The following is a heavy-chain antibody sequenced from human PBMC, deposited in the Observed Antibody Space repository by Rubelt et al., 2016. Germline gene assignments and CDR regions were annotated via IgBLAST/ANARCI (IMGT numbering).Heavy chain of an antibody. J-gene: IGHJ5*02. Sequence: QVQLQESGPGLVKPSETLSLTCSVSGDSITSYYWSWIRQPPGKGLEWIGYIFHSGSPNYNPSLKRRVTISIDTPKNQCSLKLSSVTAADTAVYYCARVGGYSYGQGWFDPWGQGTLVTVSS. D-gene: IGHD5-18*01. CDR3: ARVGGYSYGQGWFDP. CDR2: IFHSGSP. CDR1: GDSITSYY. V-gene: IGHV4-59*12.